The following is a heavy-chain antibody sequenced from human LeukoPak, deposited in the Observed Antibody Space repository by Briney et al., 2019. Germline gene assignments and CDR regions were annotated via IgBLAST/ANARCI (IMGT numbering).Heavy chain of an antibody. CDR2: IFWTDDK. J-gene: IGHJ1*01. D-gene: IGHD6-13*01. CDR1: GFSLSTSGVG. Sequence: SGPTLVNPTQTLTLTCTFSGFSLSTSGVGVGWIRQPPGKALECLGLIFWTDDKRYSPSLTNRLTITTDTSKNQVVLTMTNMDPVDTATYYCAHLIAAADAEYFQHWGQGTLVTVSS. V-gene: IGHV2-5*01. CDR3: AHLIAAADAEYFQH.